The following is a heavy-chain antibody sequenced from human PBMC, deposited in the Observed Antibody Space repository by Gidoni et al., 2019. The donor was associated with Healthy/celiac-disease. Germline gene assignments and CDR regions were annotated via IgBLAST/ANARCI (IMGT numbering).Heavy chain of an antibody. D-gene: IGHD3-22*01. CDR3: AREGGYDSSGYYIRDDAFDI. Sequence: QVQLQESGPGLVKPSETLSLTCTVSGGSISSYYWSWIRQPAGKGLEWIGRIYTSGSTNYNPSLKSRVTMSVDTSKNQFSLKLSSVTAADTAVYYCAREGGYDSSGYYIRDDAFDIWGQGTMVTVSS. CDR1: GGSISSYY. V-gene: IGHV4-4*07. CDR2: IYTSGST. J-gene: IGHJ3*02.